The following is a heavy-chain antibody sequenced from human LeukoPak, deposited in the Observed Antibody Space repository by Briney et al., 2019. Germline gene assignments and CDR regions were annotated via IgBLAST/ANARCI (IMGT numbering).Heavy chain of an antibody. CDR3: ARGVRYYDFWSGVGDWFDP. CDR2: IYYSGST. D-gene: IGHD3-3*01. Sequence: SETLSLICTVSGGSISSSSYYWGWIRQPPGKGLEWIGSIYYSGSTNYNPSLKSRVTMSVDTSKNQFSLKLSSVTAADTAVYYCARGVRYYDFWSGVGDWFDPWGQGTLVTVSS. J-gene: IGHJ5*02. CDR1: GGSISSSSYY. V-gene: IGHV4-39*07.